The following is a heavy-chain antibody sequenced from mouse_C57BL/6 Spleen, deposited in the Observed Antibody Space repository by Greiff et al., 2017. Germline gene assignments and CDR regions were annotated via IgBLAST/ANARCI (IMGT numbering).Heavy chain of an antibody. CDR2: ISYDGSN. CDR3: ARPYYGSRNYAMDY. CDR1: GYSITSGYY. J-gene: IGHJ4*01. Sequence: EVQLVESGPGLVKPSQSLSLTCSVTGYSITSGYYWNWIRQFPGNKLEWMGYISYDGSNNYNPSLKNRISITRDTSKNQFFLKLNSVTTEDTATYYCARPYYGSRNYAMDYWGQGTSVTVSS. D-gene: IGHD1-1*01. V-gene: IGHV3-6*01.